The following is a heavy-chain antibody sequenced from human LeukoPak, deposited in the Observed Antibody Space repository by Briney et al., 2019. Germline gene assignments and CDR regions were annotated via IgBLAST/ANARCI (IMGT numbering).Heavy chain of an antibody. D-gene: IGHD6-19*01. J-gene: IGHJ4*02. CDR2: ISSSSTI. V-gene: IGHV3-48*01. CDR1: GFTFSSYS. CDR3: ARPAAAVAGSSYYFDY. Sequence: GGSLRLSCAASGFTFSSYSMNWVRQAPGKGLEWVSYISSSSTIYYADSVKGRFTISRDNAKNSLYLQMNSLRAEDTAVYYCARPAAAVAGSSYYFDYWGQGTLVTVSS.